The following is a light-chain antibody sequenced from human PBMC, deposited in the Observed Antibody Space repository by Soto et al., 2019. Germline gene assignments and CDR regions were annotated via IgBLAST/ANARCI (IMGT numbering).Light chain of an antibody. V-gene: IGLV1-40*01. CDR3: QSYDISLTTWV. Sequence: QSVLTQPPSVSGAPRQRVIISCTGSSSNIGAGYDVHWYQQLPGTAPKLLIYGNSNRPSGVPDRFSGSKSGASASLAITGLQAEDEADYYCQSYDISLTTWVFGGGTKLTVL. J-gene: IGLJ3*02. CDR2: GNS. CDR1: SSNIGAGYD.